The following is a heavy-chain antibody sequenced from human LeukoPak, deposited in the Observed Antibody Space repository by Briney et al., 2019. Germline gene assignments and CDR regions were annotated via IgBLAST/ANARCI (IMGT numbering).Heavy chain of an antibody. V-gene: IGHV1-46*01. D-gene: IGHD2-21*02. CDR1: GYTFTSYY. Sequence: GASVKVSCKASGYTFTSYYMHWVRQAPGQGLEWMGIINPSGGSTSYAQKFQGRVTMTRDMSTSTVYMELSSLRSEDTAVYYCARDVMVTAILGDAFDIWGQGTMVTVSS. CDR3: ARDVMVTAILGDAFDI. CDR2: INPSGGST. J-gene: IGHJ3*02.